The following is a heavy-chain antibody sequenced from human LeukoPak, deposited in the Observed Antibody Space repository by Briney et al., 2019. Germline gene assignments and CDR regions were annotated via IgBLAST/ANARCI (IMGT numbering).Heavy chain of an antibody. V-gene: IGHV4-31*03. CDR1: GGSISSCGYY. CDR3: ARFPPPYYYDSSGYFDY. J-gene: IGHJ4*02. D-gene: IGHD3-22*01. CDR2: IYYSGST. Sequence: PSQTLSLTCTVSGGSISSCGYYWSWIRQHPGKGLEWIGYIYYSGSTYYNPSLKSRVTISVDTSKNQFSLKLSSVTAADTAVYYCARFPPPYYYDSSGYFDYWGQGTLVTVSS.